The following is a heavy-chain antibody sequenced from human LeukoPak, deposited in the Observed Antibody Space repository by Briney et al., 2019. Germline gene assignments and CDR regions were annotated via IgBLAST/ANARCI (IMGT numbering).Heavy chain of an antibody. J-gene: IGHJ2*01. V-gene: IGHV3-23*01. CDR3: AKDRVAAAGKGEWYFDL. D-gene: IGHD6-13*01. CDR1: GFTFSSYS. Sequence: LPGGSLRLSCAASGFTFSSYSMNWVRQAPGKGLEWVSAISGSGGSTYYADSVKGRFTISRDNSKNTLYLQMNSLRAEDTAVYYCAKDRVAAAGKGEWYFDLWGRGTLVTVSS. CDR2: ISGSGGST.